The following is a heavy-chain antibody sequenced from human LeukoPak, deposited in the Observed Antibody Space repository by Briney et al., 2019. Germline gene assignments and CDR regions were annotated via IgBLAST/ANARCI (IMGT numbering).Heavy chain of an antibody. CDR1: GYTFTAYY. J-gene: IGHJ4*02. V-gene: IGHV1-2*06. CDR2: INSNSGGT. D-gene: IGHD7-27*01. Sequence: ASVKVSCKASGYTFTAYYLHWVRQAPGQGLEWMGRINSNSGGTNYPQKFQGRVTMTRDTSISTAYMELSSLRSDDTAMYYCARGQTGEFDYWGQGTLVTVSS. CDR3: ARGQTGEFDY.